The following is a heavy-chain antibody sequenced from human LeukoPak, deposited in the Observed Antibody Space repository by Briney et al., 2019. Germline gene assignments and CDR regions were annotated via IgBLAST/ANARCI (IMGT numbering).Heavy chain of an antibody. V-gene: IGHV3-74*01. CDR1: GFTFSTYW. CDR2: INSDGSST. J-gene: IGHJ4*02. D-gene: IGHD2-21*02. Sequence: GGPLRLSCAASGFTFSTYWMHWVRQPPGKGLVWVSRINSDGSSTHYADSVKGRFTISRDNAKNTLYLQMNSLRAEDTAIYYCARSLHYGDPLYWGQGALVTVSS. CDR3: ARSLHYGDPLY.